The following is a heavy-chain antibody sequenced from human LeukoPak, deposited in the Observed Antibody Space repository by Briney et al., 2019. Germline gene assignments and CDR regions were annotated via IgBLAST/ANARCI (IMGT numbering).Heavy chain of an antibody. CDR2: IIPMFGTA. V-gene: IGHV1-69*05. Sequence: ASVKVSCKASGGTFSSYEISWVRQAPGQGLEWMGGIIPMFGTAKYAQKFQGRVTVTRDTSISTAYMELRSLRSDDTAVFYCARCGSGSHPADPYYYYMDVWGKGTTVTISS. J-gene: IGHJ6*03. CDR3: ARCGSGSHPADPYYYYMDV. CDR1: GGTFSSYE. D-gene: IGHD3-10*01.